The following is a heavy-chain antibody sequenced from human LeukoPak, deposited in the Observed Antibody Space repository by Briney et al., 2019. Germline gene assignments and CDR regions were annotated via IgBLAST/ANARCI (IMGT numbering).Heavy chain of an antibody. Sequence: PSETLSLTCTVSGGSISSSSYYWGWIRQPPGKGLEWIGSIYYSGSTYYNPSLKSRVTISVDTSKNQFSLKLSSVTAADTAVYYCARHLLITIFGVPGGGFDPWGQGTLVTVSS. J-gene: IGHJ5*02. CDR1: GGSISSSSYY. CDR3: ARHLLITIFGVPGGGFDP. D-gene: IGHD3-3*01. CDR2: IYYSGST. V-gene: IGHV4-39*01.